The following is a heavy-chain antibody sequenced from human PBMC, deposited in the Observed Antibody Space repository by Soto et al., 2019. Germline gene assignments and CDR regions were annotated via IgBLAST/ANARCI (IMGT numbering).Heavy chain of an antibody. CDR2: IIPILGIA. J-gene: IGHJ1*01. CDR3: ARVFTPLYRSSWYIG. D-gene: IGHD6-13*01. Sequence: QVQLVQSGAEVKKPGSSVKVSCKASGGTFSSYTISWVRQAPGQGLEWMGRIIPILGIANYAQKFQGRVTITADKSKSTDYLSRSRLRSEETAVYYCARVFTPLYRSSWYIGWGQGTLVTVSS. CDR1: GGTFSSYT. V-gene: IGHV1-69*02.